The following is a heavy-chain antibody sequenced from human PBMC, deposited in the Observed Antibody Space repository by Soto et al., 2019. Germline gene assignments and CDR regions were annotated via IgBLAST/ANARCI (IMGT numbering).Heavy chain of an antibody. CDR3: AKDKGVFNCATSYFDY. D-gene: IGHD1-1*01. CDR1: GFTFINYA. Sequence: XGARNLSCSATGFTFINYAMHWIRQAPCRGLEWVALTSYDGNNEYYTVSGKSRFTSSRDNSKKTLCLQMNSPRPEDTAVYYCAKDKGVFNCATSYFDYWGQGARVTVSS. J-gene: IGHJ4*02. V-gene: IGHV3-30*18. CDR2: TSYDGNNE.